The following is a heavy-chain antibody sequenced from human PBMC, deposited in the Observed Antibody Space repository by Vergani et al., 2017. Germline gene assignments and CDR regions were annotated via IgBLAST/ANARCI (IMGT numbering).Heavy chain of an antibody. CDR1: GGTFSSYA. J-gene: IGHJ3*02. D-gene: IGHD3-22*01. V-gene: IGHV1-69*01. CDR3: ARELHYYDSSGYYYVDAFDI. CDR2: IIPIFGTA. Sequence: QVQVVQSGAEVKKSGASVKVSCKASGGTFSSYAISWVRQAPGQGLEWMGGIIPIFGTANYAQKFQGRVTITADESTSTAYMELSSLRSEDTAVYYCARELHYYDSSGYYYVDAFDIWGQGTMVTVSS.